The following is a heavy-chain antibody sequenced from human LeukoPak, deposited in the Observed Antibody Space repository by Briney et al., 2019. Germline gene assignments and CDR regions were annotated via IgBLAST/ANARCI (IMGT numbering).Heavy chain of an antibody. D-gene: IGHD3-10*02. V-gene: IGHV3-23*01. J-gene: IGHJ6*04. CDR2: ISGSGGRT. Sequence: GGSLRLSCAASGFTFSSFGMSWVRQAPGKGLEWVSSISGSGGRTYYTDSVKGRFTISRDNAKNSLYLQMNSLRAEDTAVYYCAELGITMIGGVWGKGTTVTISS. CDR1: GFTFSSFG. CDR3: AELGITMIGGV.